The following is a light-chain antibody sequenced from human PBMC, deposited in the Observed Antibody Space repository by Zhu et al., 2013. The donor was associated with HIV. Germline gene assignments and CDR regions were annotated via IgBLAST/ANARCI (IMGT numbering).Light chain of an antibody. CDR2: AVS. J-gene: IGKJ1*01. CDR3: QQYSETPWT. CDR1: QSVSSNY. V-gene: IGKV3-20*01. Sequence: EIVLTQSPGTLSLSPGERATLSCRASQSVSSNYLAWYQQRPGEAPRLLIYAVSSRASGIPDRFSGSGSGTEFALTISRLEPDDFALYYCQQYSETPWTFGQGAKVDI.